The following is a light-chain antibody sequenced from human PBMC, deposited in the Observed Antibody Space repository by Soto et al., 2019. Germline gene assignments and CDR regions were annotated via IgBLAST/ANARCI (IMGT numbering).Light chain of an antibody. Sequence: AIQMTQSPSSLSASVGDRVTITCRASQAIRDDLGWYQQKPGKVPKLLIYGASSLESGVPSRFSGSGSGTDFTLTISSLQPEDFATYYCLQDNNYPWTFGQGTKVEIK. V-gene: IGKV1-6*01. CDR3: LQDNNYPWT. J-gene: IGKJ1*01. CDR2: GAS. CDR1: QAIRDD.